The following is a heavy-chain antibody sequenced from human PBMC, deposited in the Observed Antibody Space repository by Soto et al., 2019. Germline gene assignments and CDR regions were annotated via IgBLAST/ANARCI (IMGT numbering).Heavy chain of an antibody. Sequence: PSETLSLTCTVSGGSISSSSYYWGWIRQPPGKGLEWIGSIYYSGSTYYNPSLKSRVTISVDTSKNQFSLKLSSVTAADTAVYYCARLIFRIAESHWFDPLGQGTLVTVYS. CDR2: IYYSGST. V-gene: IGHV4-39*01. J-gene: IGHJ5*02. CDR1: GGSISSSSYY. CDR3: ARLIFRIAESHWFDP. D-gene: IGHD6-13*01.